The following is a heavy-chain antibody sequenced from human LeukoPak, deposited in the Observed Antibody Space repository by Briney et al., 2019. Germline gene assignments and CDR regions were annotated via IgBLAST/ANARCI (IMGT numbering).Heavy chain of an antibody. J-gene: IGHJ3*02. CDR1: GYTFTSYY. V-gene: IGHV1-46*01. D-gene: IGHD1-26*01. CDR3: ARAPYIVGATRSAFDI. CDR2: INPSGGST. Sequence: ASVKVSCKASGYTFTSYYMHWVRQAPGQGLEWMGIINPSGGSTSYAQKFQGRVTMTRDTSTSTVYMELSSLRSEDTAVYYCARAPYIVGATRSAFDIWGQGTMVTVSS.